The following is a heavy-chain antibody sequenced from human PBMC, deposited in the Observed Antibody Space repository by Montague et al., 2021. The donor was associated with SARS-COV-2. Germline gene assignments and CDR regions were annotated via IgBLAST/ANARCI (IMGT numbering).Heavy chain of an antibody. Sequence: ETLSLTCTVSGDSISSYYWSWIRQSPGKGLEWIGYIYYSGSTNYNPSLKSRVTISVDTSKNQFSLRLSSVTAADTAVYYCARDLPPSRPRNPVWGQGTLVTVSS. D-gene: IGHD2/OR15-2a*01. V-gene: IGHV4-59*01. CDR2: IYYSGST. CDR3: ARDLPPSRPRNPV. CDR1: GDSISSYY. J-gene: IGHJ4*02.